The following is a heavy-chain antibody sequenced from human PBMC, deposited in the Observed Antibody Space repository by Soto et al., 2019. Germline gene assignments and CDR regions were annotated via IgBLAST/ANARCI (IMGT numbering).Heavy chain of an antibody. CDR2: IYYSGST. J-gene: IGHJ4*02. D-gene: IGHD6-13*01. CDR1: GGPRSIYN. V-gene: IGHV4-59*01. CDR3: ARGYSSSWSTDWYYFDY. Sequence: SGALSRTCVDFGGPRSIYNRSWIPQPPGKELEWIGYIYYSGSTNYNPSLKSRVTISVYTSKNQFSLKLSSVTAADTAVYYCARGYSSSWSTDWYYFDYWGQGTLVTVS.